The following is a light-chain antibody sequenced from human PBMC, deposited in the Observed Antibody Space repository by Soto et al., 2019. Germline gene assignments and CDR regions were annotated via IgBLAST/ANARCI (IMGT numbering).Light chain of an antibody. CDR3: QKYNNWPPYT. Sequence: EIVMTQSPATLSVSPGERATLSCRASQSVSSNLAWYQQKPGQAPRLLIYGASTRATGIPARFSGSGSGTEFTLTISSLQSEDVAVYYCQKYNNWPPYTFGQGTKLEMK. CDR2: GAS. V-gene: IGKV3-15*01. CDR1: QSVSSN. J-gene: IGKJ2*01.